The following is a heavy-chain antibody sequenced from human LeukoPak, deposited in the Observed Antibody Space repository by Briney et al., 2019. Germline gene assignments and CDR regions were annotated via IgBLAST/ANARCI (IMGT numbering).Heavy chain of an antibody. V-gene: IGHV4-38-2*02. J-gene: IGHJ4*02. Sequence: SETLSLTCSVSGYSISSAYYWGWIRQPPGKGLEWIGSIYYSGSTYYNPSLKSRVTISVDTSKNQFSLKLSSVTAADTAVYYCARHAEVNMVRGVINYFDYWGQGTLVTVSS. CDR3: ARHAEVNMVRGVINYFDY. CDR2: IYYSGST. D-gene: IGHD3-10*01. CDR1: GYSISSAYY.